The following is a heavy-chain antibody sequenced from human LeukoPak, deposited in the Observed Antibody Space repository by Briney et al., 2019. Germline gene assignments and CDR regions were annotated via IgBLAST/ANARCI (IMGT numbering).Heavy chain of an antibody. J-gene: IGHJ4*02. CDR3: ARDYFWEQYYFDY. CDR2: IRPDGSVI. V-gene: IGHV3-7*01. CDR1: GFTFSSYW. D-gene: IGHD3-16*01. Sequence: GGSLRLSCAASGFTFSSYWMTWVRRAPGKGLEWVANIRPDGSVIHYVDSVKGRFTISRDNAKNSLYLQMSSLRAEDTAVYYCARDYFWEQYYFDYWGQGTLVTVSS.